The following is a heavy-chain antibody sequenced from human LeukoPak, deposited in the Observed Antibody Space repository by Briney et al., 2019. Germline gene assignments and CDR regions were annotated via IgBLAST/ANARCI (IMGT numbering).Heavy chain of an antibody. D-gene: IGHD1-26*01. J-gene: IGHJ4*02. CDR2: IYYSGST. V-gene: IGHV4-39*01. CDR3: ASSSGSESGSYPFDY. CDR1: GGSISSSSYY. Sequence: SETLSLTCTVSGGSISSSSYYWGWIRQPPGKGLEWIGSIYYSGSTYYNPSLKSRVTISVDTSKNQFSLKLSSVTAANTAVYYCASSSGSESGSYPFDYWGQGTLVTVSS.